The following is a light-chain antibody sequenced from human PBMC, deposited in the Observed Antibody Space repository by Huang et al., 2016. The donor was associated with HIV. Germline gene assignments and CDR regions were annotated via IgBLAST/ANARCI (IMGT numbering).Light chain of an antibody. CDR3: QQANTFPYT. J-gene: IGKJ2*01. CDR1: QGISSW. Sequence: DIKMTQSPSSVSASVGDRVTIPCRASQGISSWLAWYQKKPGKAPKLLIYAASSLQSGVPSRFSGSGSGTDFTLTISSLQPEDFATYYWQQANTFPYTFGQGTKLKIK. CDR2: AAS. V-gene: IGKV1-12*01.